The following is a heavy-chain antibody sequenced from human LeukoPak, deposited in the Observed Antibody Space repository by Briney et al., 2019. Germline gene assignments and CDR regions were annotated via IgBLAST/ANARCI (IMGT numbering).Heavy chain of an antibody. CDR3: ARRNCSSTSCYLDGMDV. CDR2: IYPGDSDT. D-gene: IGHD2-2*01. CDR1: GYSFTSYW. J-gene: IGHJ6*02. V-gene: IGHV5-51*01. Sequence: GESLKISCKGSGYSFTSYWIGWVRQMPGKGLEGMGIIYPGDSDTRYRPSFQGQVTISADKSISTAYLQWSSLKASDTAMYYCARRNCSSTSCYLDGMDVWGQGTTVTVSS.